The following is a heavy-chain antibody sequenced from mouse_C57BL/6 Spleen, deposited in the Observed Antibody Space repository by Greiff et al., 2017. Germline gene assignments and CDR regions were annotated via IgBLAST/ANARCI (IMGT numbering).Heavy chain of an antibody. CDR3: ASYGNYFDY. CDR1: GYSFTGYY. V-gene: IGHV1-42*01. J-gene: IGHJ2*01. CDR2: INPSTGGT. D-gene: IGHD2-1*01. Sequence: EVKLMESGPELVKPGASVKISCKASGYSFTGYYMNWVKQSPEKSLEWIGEINPSTGGTTYNQKFKAKATLTVDKSSSTAYMQLKSLTSEDSAVYYCASYGNYFDYWGQGTTLTVSS.